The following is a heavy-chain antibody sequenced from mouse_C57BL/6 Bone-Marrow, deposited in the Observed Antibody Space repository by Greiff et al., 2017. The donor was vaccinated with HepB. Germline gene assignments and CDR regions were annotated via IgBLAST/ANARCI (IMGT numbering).Heavy chain of an antibody. V-gene: IGHV1-5*01. CDR3: TRGYGSSYEAMDY. J-gene: IGHJ4*01. Sequence: VQLQQSGTVLARPGASVKMSCKTSGYTFTSYWMHWVKQRPGQGLEWIGAIYPGNSDTSYNQKFKGKAKLTAVTSASTAYMELSSLTNEDSAVYYCTRGYGSSYEAMDYWGQGTSVTVSS. CDR2: IYPGNSDT. CDR1: GYTFTSYW. D-gene: IGHD1-1*01.